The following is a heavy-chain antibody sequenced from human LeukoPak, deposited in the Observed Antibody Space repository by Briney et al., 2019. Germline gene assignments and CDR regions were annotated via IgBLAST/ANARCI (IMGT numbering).Heavy chain of an antibody. J-gene: IGHJ4*02. CDR1: GFTFSDYY. CDR2: IKQDGSEK. D-gene: IGHD6-19*01. V-gene: IGHV3-7*01. Sequence: GGSLRISCAASGFTFSDYYMSWIRQAPGKGLEWVANIKQDGSEKYYVDSVKGRFTISRDNAKNSLYLQMNSLRAEDTAVYYCARVAAVAAFDYWGQGTLVTVSS. CDR3: ARVAAVAAFDY.